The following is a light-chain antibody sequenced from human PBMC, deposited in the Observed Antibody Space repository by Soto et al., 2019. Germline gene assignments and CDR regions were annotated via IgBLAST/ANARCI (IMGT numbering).Light chain of an antibody. CDR1: QSVSSSY. CDR2: GAS. CDR3: QQYGDSPVA. Sequence: EIVLTQSPGTLSLSPGERATLSCRASQSVSSSYLAWYQQKPGQAPRLLIYGASSRATGTPDRFSGSGSGTDFTLTISRLEPEDFAVYYCQQYGDSPVAFGQGTKVDIK. V-gene: IGKV3-20*01. J-gene: IGKJ1*01.